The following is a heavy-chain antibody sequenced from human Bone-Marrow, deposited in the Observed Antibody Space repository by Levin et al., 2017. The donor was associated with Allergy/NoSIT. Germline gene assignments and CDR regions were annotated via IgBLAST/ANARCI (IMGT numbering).Heavy chain of an antibody. CDR1: GGSFSAYY. CDR3: ARERGRGRGYFYMDV. D-gene: IGHD3-16*01. Sequence: ESLKISCAVYGGSFSAYYWSWVRQAPGQGLEWIGEINYSGSTNYNPSLKSRVTMSMDTSKSQFSLKLRSATAADTAVYYCARERGRGRGYFYMDVWGKGTTVTVS. J-gene: IGHJ6*03. V-gene: IGHV4-34*01. CDR2: INYSGST.